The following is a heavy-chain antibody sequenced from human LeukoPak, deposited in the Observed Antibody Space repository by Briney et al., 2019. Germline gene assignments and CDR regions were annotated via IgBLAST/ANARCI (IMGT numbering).Heavy chain of an antibody. J-gene: IGHJ4*02. V-gene: IGHV1-69*06. CDR1: GGTFSSYA. CDR2: IIPIFGTA. CDR3: ARESEVRGLYDY. Sequence: SVKVSCKASGGTFSSYAISWVRQAPGQGLEWMGGIIPIFGTANYAQKFPGRVTITADKSTSTAYMELSSLRSEDTAVYYCARESEVRGLYDYWGQGTLVTVSS. D-gene: IGHD3-10*01.